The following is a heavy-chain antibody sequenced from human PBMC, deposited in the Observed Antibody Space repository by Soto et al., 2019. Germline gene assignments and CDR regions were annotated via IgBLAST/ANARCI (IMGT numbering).Heavy chain of an antibody. CDR1: GDSGSSNSAA. V-gene: IGHV6-1*01. Sequence: SQTLSLTCASSGDSGSSNSAAWNWIRQSPAIGREWLGRTYYRSKWYNDYAVSVKSRITINPDTSKNQFSLQLNSVTPADTAVYSCARAPTGGATQFDYWGQGTLVTVSS. CDR2: TYYRSKWYN. J-gene: IGHJ4*02. CDR3: ARAPTGGATQFDY. D-gene: IGHD1-26*01.